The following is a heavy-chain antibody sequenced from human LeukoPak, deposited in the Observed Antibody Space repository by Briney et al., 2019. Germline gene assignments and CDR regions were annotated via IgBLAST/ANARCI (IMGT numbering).Heavy chain of an antibody. CDR1: GYSFTSYW. Sequence: GESLKISCKGSGYSFTSYWIGWVRQMPGKGLEWMGIIYPGDSDTRYSPSFQGQVTISVDKSISTAYLQWSSLKASDTAMYYCARHIMGSEVGSGWYYFDYWGQGTLVTVSS. V-gene: IGHV5-51*01. J-gene: IGHJ4*02. D-gene: IGHD6-19*01. CDR2: IYPGDSDT. CDR3: ARHIMGSEVGSGWYYFDY.